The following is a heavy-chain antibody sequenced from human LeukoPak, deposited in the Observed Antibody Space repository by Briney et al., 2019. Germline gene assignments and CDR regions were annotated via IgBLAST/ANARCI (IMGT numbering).Heavy chain of an antibody. V-gene: IGHV3-23*01. CDR1: GFTFSSYS. CDR3: AKEWVQLWLQGRTLDY. J-gene: IGHJ4*02. D-gene: IGHD5-18*01. Sequence: GGSLRLSCAASGFTFSSYSMNWVRQAPGKGLEWVSAISGSGGSTYYADSVKGRFTISRDNSKNTLYLQMNSLRAEDTAVYYCAKEWVQLWLQGRTLDYWGQGTLVTVSS. CDR2: ISGSGGST.